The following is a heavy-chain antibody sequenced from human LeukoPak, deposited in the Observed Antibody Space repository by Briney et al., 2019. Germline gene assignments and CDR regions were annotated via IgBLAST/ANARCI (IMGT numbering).Heavy chain of an antibody. J-gene: IGHJ4*02. CDR2: IKQDGSGK. V-gene: IGHV3-7*01. D-gene: IGHD3-9*01. Sequence: GGSLRLSCAASGFTFSSYWMSWVRQDPGKGLEWVANIKQDGSGKYYVDSVKGRFTISRDNAKNSLYLQMNSLRAEDTAVYYCARGPIGGPAGYYDILTGRYYFDYWGQGTLVTVSS. CDR3: ARGPIGGPAGYYDILTGRYYFDY. CDR1: GFTFSSYW.